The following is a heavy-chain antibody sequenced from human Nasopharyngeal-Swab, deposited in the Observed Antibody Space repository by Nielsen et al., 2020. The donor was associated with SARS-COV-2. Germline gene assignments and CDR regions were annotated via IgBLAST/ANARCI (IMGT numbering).Heavy chain of an antibody. CDR2: ISGSGGST. CDR3: AKGHDYYGSGSYHRGY. D-gene: IGHD3-10*01. J-gene: IGHJ4*02. CDR1: GFTFSSYA. V-gene: IGHV3-23*01. Sequence: GESLKISCAASGFTFSSYAMSWVRQAPGKGLEWVSAISGSGGSTYYADSVKGRFTISRDNSKNTLYLQMNSLRAEDTVVYYCAKGHDYYGSGSYHRGYWGQGTLVTVSS.